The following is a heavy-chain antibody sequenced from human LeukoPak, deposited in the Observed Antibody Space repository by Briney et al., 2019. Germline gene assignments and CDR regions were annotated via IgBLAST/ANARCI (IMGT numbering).Heavy chain of an antibody. CDR1: GFTFSSYA. J-gene: IGHJ5*02. CDR2: ISGSGGST. V-gene: IGHV3-23*01. Sequence: GGSLRLSCAASGFTFSSYAMSWVRQAPGKGLEWVSAISGSGGSTYYADSVKGRFTISRHNSKNTLYLQMNSLRAEDTAVYYCARVGGSSGWFSPNWFDPWGQGTLVTVSS. D-gene: IGHD6-19*01. CDR3: ARVGGSSGWFSPNWFDP.